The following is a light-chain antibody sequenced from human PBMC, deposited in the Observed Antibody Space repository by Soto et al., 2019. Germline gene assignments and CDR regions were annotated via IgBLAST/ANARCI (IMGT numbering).Light chain of an antibody. CDR1: QSVSSN. V-gene: IGKV3-15*01. Sequence: EIVMTQSPANLSVSPGERATLSCRASQSVSSNLAWYQQKPGQGPRRLIYGASTRATGIPARFSGSGSGTEFTLTISSLQSEDFAVYYCQQYNKWPPYTFGQGTKVEIK. J-gene: IGKJ2*01. CDR3: QQYNKWPPYT. CDR2: GAS.